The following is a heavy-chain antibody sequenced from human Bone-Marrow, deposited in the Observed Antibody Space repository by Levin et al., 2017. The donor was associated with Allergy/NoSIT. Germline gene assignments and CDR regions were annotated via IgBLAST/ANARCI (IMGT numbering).Heavy chain of an antibody. CDR1: GFTFSSYA. V-gene: IGHV3-23*01. CDR3: AKDVATIYSPWYFDL. Sequence: GESLKISCAASGFTFSSYAMSWVRQAPGKGLEWVSAISGSGGSTYYADSVKGRFTISRDNSKNTLYLQMNSLRAEDTAVYYCAKDVATIYSPWYFDLWGRGTLVTVSS. D-gene: IGHD5-12*01. CDR2: ISGSGGST. J-gene: IGHJ2*01.